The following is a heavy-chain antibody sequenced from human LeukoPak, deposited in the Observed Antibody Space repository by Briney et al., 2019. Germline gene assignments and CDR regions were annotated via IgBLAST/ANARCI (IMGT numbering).Heavy chain of an antibody. Sequence: GSLRLSCAASRFTFSSYWMSWVRQAPGKGLEWVANIKQDGSEKYYVDSVKGRFTISRDNAKNSLYLQMNSLRAEDTAVYYCARRLGATIPAFDIWGQGTMVIVSS. J-gene: IGHJ3*02. CDR3: ARRLGATIPAFDI. CDR2: IKQDGSEK. D-gene: IGHD5-12*01. CDR1: RFTFSSYW. V-gene: IGHV3-7*01.